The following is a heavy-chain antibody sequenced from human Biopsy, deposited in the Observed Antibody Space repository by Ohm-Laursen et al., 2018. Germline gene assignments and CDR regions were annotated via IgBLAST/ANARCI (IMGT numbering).Heavy chain of an antibody. D-gene: IGHD3-10*01. V-gene: IGHV4-31*01. CDR2: ISSGGYR. Sequence: TLSLTCTVSGDSISSGVYYWNWFRQHPEKGLEWIGYISSGGYRKYTPSLQSLITISMDTSRNQFSLRLNSVTSADTAVYYCARAPYVSGSFGWFDPWGQGIQITVSS. CDR3: ARAPYVSGSFGWFDP. CDR1: GDSISSGVYY. J-gene: IGHJ5*02.